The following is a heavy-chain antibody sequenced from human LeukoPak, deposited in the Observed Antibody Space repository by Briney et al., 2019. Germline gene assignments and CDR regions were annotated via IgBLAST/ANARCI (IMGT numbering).Heavy chain of an antibody. CDR2: IYPGDSDT. J-gene: IGHJ5*02. CDR1: GYSFTSYW. V-gene: IGHV5-51*01. CDR3: ARRGNDGCSSTSCFMGFDP. D-gene: IGHD2-2*01. Sequence: GESLKISCKGSGYSFTSYWIGWVRHMPGKGLEWMGIIYPGDSDTRYSPSFQGQVTISADKSISTAYLQWSSLKASDTAMYYCARRGNDGCSSTSCFMGFDPWGQGTLVTVSS.